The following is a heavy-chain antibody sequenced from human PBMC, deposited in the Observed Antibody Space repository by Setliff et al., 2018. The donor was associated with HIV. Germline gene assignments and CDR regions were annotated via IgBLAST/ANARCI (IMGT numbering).Heavy chain of an antibody. J-gene: IGHJ3*02. D-gene: IGHD3-22*01. V-gene: IGHV3-21*01. Sequence: LRLSCAASGFTFSSYSMNWVRQAPGKGLEWVSSISSSSSYIYYADSVKGRFTISRDNAKNSLYLQMYSLRAEDKAVYYCARASIGVGAFDIWGQGTMVTVSS. CDR3: ARASIGVGAFDI. CDR1: GFTFSSYS. CDR2: ISSSSSYI.